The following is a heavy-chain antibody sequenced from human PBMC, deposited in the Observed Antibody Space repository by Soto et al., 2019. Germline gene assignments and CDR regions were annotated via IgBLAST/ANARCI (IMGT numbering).Heavy chain of an antibody. CDR1: GYSFTGYC. CDR3: ARRAVAHSSGGGCLDP. CDR2: INPRSGGT. Sequence: ASVKVSCKASGYSFTGYCIQWVRQAPGQGLEWLGWINPRSGGTIYAQKFQDRATLTRDTSISTAYMELRSLTSDDTAVYYCARRAVAHSSGGGCLDPWGQGTQVTVSS. V-gene: IGHV1-2*02. D-gene: IGHD2-15*01. J-gene: IGHJ5*02.